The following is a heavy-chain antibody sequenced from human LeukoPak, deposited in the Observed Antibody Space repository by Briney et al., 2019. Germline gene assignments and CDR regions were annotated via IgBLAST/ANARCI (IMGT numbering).Heavy chain of an antibody. J-gene: IGHJ4*02. V-gene: IGHV3-23*01. CDR2: ISGSGGST. CDR1: GFTFSSYA. Sequence: PGGSLRLSCAASGFTFSSYAMSWVRQAPGKGLEWVSAISGSGGSTYYADSVKGRFTISRDNSKNTLYLQMNSLRAEDTAVYYCAKDLVGPYCSSTSCSGYWGQGTLVTVSS. D-gene: IGHD2-2*01. CDR3: AKDLVGPYCSSTSCSGY.